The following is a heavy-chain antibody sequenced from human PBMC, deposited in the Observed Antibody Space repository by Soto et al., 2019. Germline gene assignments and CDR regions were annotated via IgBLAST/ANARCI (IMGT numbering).Heavy chain of an antibody. CDR2: MSYDGSDT. CDR1: GFIFSNNG. V-gene: IGHV3-30*02. CDR3: TIVRVADSALDH. J-gene: IGHJ4*02. D-gene: IGHD3-10*02. Sequence: QPGGALRLSCVVSGFIFSNNGMHWVRQTPGKGLECVAFMSYDGSDTFYADSVKGRFTISRDNSKNTLFLHMSNLRAEDTAMYYCTIVRVADSALDHWGQGTLVTVSS.